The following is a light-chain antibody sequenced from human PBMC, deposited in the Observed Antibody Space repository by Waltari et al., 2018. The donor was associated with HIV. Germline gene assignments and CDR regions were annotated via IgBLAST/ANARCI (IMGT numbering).Light chain of an antibody. CDR1: SSDVVGYTL. CDR2: DVT. CDR3: CSYSGSGTLYV. J-gene: IGLJ1*01. V-gene: IGLV2-11*01. Sequence: QSALTQPPSVSGPPGQPVTISCTGTSSDVVGYTLVSSYQHHPGNAPKLVISDVTTRPSGVPDRFSGSKSGNTASLTISGLQAEDEADYYCCSYSGSGTLYVFGTGTEVTVL.